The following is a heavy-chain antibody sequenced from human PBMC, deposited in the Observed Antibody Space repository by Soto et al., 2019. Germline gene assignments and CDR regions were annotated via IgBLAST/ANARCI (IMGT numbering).Heavy chain of an antibody. CDR1: GYTFTSYY. CDR2: INPSGGST. Sequence: SVKVSCKASGYTFTSYYMHWVRQAPGQGLEWMGIINPSGGSTSYAQKFQGRVTMTRDTSTSTVYMELSSLRSEDTAVYYCAIVKRSRLAGIGHYFDYWGQGTLVTVSS. CDR3: AIVKRSRLAGIGHYFDY. D-gene: IGHD6-13*01. V-gene: IGHV1-46*03. J-gene: IGHJ4*02.